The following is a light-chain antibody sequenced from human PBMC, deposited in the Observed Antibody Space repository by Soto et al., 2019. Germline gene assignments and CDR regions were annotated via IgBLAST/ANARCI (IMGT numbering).Light chain of an antibody. J-gene: IGKJ5*01. Sequence: DIQMTQSPSTLSASVGDRVTITLRASQSISTYLAWYRHKPGEAPKLLIYKASTLERGVPSRFSGSGPGTDFTLTISSLEPEDFAVYYCQQHFNGPITFGQGTRLE. CDR2: KAS. CDR1: QSISTY. V-gene: IGKV1-5*03. CDR3: QQHFNGPIT.